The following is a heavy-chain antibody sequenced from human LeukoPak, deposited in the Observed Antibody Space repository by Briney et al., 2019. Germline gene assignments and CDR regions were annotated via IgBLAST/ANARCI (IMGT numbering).Heavy chain of an antibody. Sequence: ASVKVSCKASGYSFTNYYMYWVRQAPGQGLEWMGVINPSGGSTSYAQKFQGRVILTRDTSTSTVYMELSSLRSEDTAVYYCARDHSSTYYYDSSGYYCTPLGYWGQGTLVTVSS. V-gene: IGHV1-46*01. CDR1: GYSFTNYY. CDR2: INPSGGST. J-gene: IGHJ4*02. CDR3: ARDHSSTYYYDSSGYYCTPLGY. D-gene: IGHD3-22*01.